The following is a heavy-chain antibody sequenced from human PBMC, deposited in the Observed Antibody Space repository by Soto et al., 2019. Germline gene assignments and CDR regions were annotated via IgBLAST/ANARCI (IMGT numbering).Heavy chain of an antibody. CDR2: VSSGSSYI. J-gene: IGHJ4*02. V-gene: IGHV3-21*01. CDR3: VRARATDSRPDY. Sequence: PGGSLSLSCAASGFTFSLYAMIWVRPAPGKGLEWVSSVSSGSSYIYSADSLKGRFTISRDDAKNSLYLQMNSLRADDTAIYYCVRARATDSRPDYWGQGSLVTVSS. CDR1: GFTFSLYA. D-gene: IGHD3-22*01.